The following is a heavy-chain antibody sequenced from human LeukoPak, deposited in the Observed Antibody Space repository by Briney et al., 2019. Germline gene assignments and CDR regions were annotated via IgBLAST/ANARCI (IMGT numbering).Heavy chain of an antibody. D-gene: IGHD3-3*01. V-gene: IGHV4-59*01. CDR2: IYYSGST. Sequence: SETVSLTCTVSGGSISSYYWSWIRQPPGKGLEWIGYIYYSGSTNYNPSLKSRVTISVDTSKNQFSLKLSSVTAADTAVYYCARVSYYDFWRHWYFDLWGRGTLVTVSS. CDR3: ARVSYYDFWRHWYFDL. J-gene: IGHJ2*01. CDR1: GGSISSYY.